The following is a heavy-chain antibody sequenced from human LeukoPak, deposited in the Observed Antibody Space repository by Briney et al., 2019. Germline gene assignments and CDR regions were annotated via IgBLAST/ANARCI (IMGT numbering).Heavy chain of an antibody. J-gene: IGHJ4*02. V-gene: IGHV3-30*18. CDR1: GFTFSRHG. D-gene: IGHD3-10*01. Sequence: GGSLRLSCAPSGFTFSRHGMHWVRQAPGKGLEWAAVISPDGTDTYYSDPVKGRFTISRDNSKNTLFLRMNSLRAEDTAVYYCAKGVFGPRSTSFADFWGQGTLVTVSS. CDR3: AKGVFGPRSTSFADF. CDR2: ISPDGTDT.